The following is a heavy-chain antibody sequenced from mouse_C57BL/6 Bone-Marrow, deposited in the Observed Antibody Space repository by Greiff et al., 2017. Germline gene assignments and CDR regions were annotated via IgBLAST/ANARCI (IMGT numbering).Heavy chain of an antibody. CDR2: ISYSGST. CDR1: GYSITSDY. V-gene: IGHV3-8*01. D-gene: IGHD1-1*01. Sequence: EVKLMESGPGLAKPSQTLSLPCSVTGYSITSDYWNWIRKFPGNKLEYMGYISYSGSTYYNPSLKSRISITRDTSKNQYYLQLNSVTTEDTATYYCARSGGSSYDYYAMDYWGQGTSVTVSS. J-gene: IGHJ4*01. CDR3: ARSGGSSYDYYAMDY.